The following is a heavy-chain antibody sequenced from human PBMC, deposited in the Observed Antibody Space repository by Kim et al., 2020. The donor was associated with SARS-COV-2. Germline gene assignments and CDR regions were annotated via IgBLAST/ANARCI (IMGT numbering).Heavy chain of an antibody. CDR1: GGSFIGYY. CDR2: INHSGST. CDR3: ARDAGVRGVRGWFDP. D-gene: IGHD3-10*01. Sequence: SETLSLTCAVYGGSFIGYYWSWIRQPPGKGLEWIGEINHSGSTNYNPSLKSRVAISVDTSKNQFSLKLSSVTAADTAVYYCARDAGVRGVRGWFDPWGQGTLVTVSS. J-gene: IGHJ5*02. V-gene: IGHV4-34*01.